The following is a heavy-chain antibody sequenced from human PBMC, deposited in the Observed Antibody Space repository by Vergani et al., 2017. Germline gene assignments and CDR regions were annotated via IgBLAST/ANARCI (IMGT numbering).Heavy chain of an antibody. CDR3: AKHFRGWGIDY. Sequence: QVQLVESGGGVVQRGGSLRLSCATSGFPLSNYDMQWIRQGPGKGLEFVAFIQFDGSNQYYADSVKGRFTLSRDFSKNTQYLQMNSLRTDDTATYYCAKHFRGWGIDYWGQGTQVIVSS. CDR1: GFPLSNYD. D-gene: IGHD3-16*01. V-gene: IGHV3-30*02. CDR2: IQFDGSNQ. J-gene: IGHJ4*02.